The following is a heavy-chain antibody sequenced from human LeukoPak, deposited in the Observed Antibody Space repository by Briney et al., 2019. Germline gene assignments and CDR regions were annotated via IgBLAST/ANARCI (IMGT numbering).Heavy chain of an antibody. D-gene: IGHD6-13*01. CDR3: ARGRSSWDAFDI. Sequence: GGSLRLSCAASGFTFSSYDMHRVRQATGKGLEWVSAIGTAGDPYYPGSVKGRFTVSRENAKNSLYLQMNSLRAGDTAVYYCARGRSSWDAFDIWGQGTTVTVSS. V-gene: IGHV3-13*05. CDR1: GFTFSSYD. J-gene: IGHJ3*02. CDR2: IGTAGDP.